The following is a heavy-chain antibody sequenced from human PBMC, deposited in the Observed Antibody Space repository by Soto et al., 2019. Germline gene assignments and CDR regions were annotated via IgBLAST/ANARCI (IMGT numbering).Heavy chain of an antibody. CDR2: IYWDDDK. D-gene: IGHD3-3*01. J-gene: IGHJ5*02. V-gene: IGHV2-5*02. CDR3: AHTSITIFGVVTSPGWFDP. Sequence: SGPTLVNPTQTLTLTCTFSGFSLSTSGVGVGWIRQPPGKALEWLALIYWDDDKRYSPSLKSRLTITKDTSKNQVVLTMTNMDPVDTATYYCAHTSITIFGVVTSPGWFDPWGQGTLVTVSS. CDR1: GFSLSTSGVG.